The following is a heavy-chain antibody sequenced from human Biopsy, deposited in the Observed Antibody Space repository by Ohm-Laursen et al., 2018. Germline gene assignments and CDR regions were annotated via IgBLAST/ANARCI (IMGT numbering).Heavy chain of an antibody. J-gene: IGHJ6*02. CDR2: IYNDVST. D-gene: IGHD5-24*01. Sequence: GTLSLTCTVSGASVSSGSYDWSWIRQPPGKGLEWIGNIYNDVSTKYNPSLRSRVTISADKSANQFSLKLRSVTAADTAVYYCARDFRAGSGFLRSNNHYCGMDVWGPGTRVTVSS. V-gene: IGHV4-61*01. CDR3: ARDFRAGSGFLRSNNHYCGMDV. CDR1: GASVSSGSYD.